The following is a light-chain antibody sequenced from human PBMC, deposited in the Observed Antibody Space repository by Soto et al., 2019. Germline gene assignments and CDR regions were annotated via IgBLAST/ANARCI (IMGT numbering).Light chain of an antibody. CDR2: DVS. CDR3: SSYTTSNTRQIV. J-gene: IGLJ1*01. Sequence: QSALTQPASGSGSPGQSITSSCTGTSSDVGGYNYVSWYQQHPGKAPKFMIYDVSNRPSGVSNRFSGSKSGNTASLTISGLQAEDEADYYCSSYTTSNTRQIVFGTGTKVTVL. V-gene: IGLV2-14*01. CDR1: SSDVGGYNY.